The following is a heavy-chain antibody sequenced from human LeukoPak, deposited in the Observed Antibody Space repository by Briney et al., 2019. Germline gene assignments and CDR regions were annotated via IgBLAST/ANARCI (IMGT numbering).Heavy chain of an antibody. CDR3: ARSRINYYDSSGYYSSGGFDY. Sequence: GASVKVSCKASGYTFTSYGISWVRQAPGQGLEWMGWISAYNGNTNYAQKLQGRVTMTTDTSTSTVYMELSSLRSEDTAVYYCARSRINYYDSSGYYSSGGFDYWGQGTLVTVSS. J-gene: IGHJ4*02. D-gene: IGHD3-22*01. CDR2: ISAYNGNT. CDR1: GYTFTSYG. V-gene: IGHV1-18*01.